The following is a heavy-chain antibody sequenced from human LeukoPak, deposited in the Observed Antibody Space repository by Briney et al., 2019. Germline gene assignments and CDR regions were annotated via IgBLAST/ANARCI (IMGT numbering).Heavy chain of an antibody. Sequence: GGSLRLSCAASGFTFSTYWMHWVRQAPGKGLVWVSRIKSDGSTNYADSVKGRFTISRDNAKNTLSLQMNSLRPEDTGVYYCARAPSEIGGYYPEYFRHWVQGTLVTVSS. J-gene: IGHJ1*01. V-gene: IGHV3-74*01. D-gene: IGHD3-3*01. CDR1: GFTFSTYW. CDR3: ARAPSEIGGYYPEYFRH. CDR2: IKSDGST.